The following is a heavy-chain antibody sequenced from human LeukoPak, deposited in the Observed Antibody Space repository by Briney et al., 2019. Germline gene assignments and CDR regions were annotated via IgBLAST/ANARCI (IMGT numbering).Heavy chain of an antibody. Sequence: SETLSLTCTVSGGSISSYYWNWIRQPPGKGLEWIGYIYCSGSTNYNPSLKSRVTISVDTSKNQFSLKLSSVTAADTAVYYCARDRGPYYGGNSDDAFDIWGQGTMITVSS. CDR2: IYCSGST. CDR3: ARDRGPYYGGNSDDAFDI. D-gene: IGHD4-23*01. CDR1: GGSISSYY. J-gene: IGHJ3*02. V-gene: IGHV4-59*01.